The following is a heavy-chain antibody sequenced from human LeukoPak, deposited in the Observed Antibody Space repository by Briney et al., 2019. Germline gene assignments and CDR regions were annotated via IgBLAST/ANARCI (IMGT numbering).Heavy chain of an antibody. J-gene: IGHJ4*02. CDR3: ASGIPPGIAAAGPFDY. Sequence: GGSLRLSCAASGFTFSSYGMHWVRQAPGKGLEWMGGFDPEDGETIYAQKFQGRVTMTEDTSTDTAYMELSSLRSEDTAVYYCASGIPPGIAAAGPFDYWGQGTLVTVSS. CDR1: GFTFSSYG. D-gene: IGHD6-13*01. CDR2: FDPEDGET. V-gene: IGHV1-24*01.